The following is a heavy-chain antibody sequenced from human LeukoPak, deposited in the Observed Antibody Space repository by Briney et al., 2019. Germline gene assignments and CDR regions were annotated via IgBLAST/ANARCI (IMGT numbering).Heavy chain of an antibody. J-gene: IGHJ4*01. D-gene: IGHD2-15*01. Sequence: GSLRLSCAASGFTVSSNYMSWVRQAPGKGLEWVSSISSSSSYIYYADSVKGRFTISRDNAKNSLYLQMNSLRAEDTAVYYCARDRDSTFDYWGQGTLVTVSS. CDR2: ISSSSSYI. V-gene: IGHV3-21*01. CDR1: GFTVSSNY. CDR3: ARDRDSTFDY.